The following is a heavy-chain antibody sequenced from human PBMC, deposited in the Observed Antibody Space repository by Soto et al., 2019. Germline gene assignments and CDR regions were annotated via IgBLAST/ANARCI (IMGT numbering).Heavy chain of an antibody. J-gene: IGHJ3*02. V-gene: IGHV3-30-3*01. D-gene: IGHD3-3*01. Sequence: GGSLRLSCAASGFTFSSYAMHWVRQAPGKGLEWVAVISYDGSNKYYADSVKGRFTISRDNSKNTLYLQMNSLRAEDTAVYYCARHFGILEWLPENHDAFDIWGQGTMVTVSS. CDR3: ARHFGILEWLPENHDAFDI. CDR2: ISYDGSNK. CDR1: GFTFSSYA.